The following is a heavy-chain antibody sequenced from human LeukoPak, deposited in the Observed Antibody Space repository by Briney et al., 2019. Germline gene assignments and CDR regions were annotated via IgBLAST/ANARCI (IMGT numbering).Heavy chain of an antibody. J-gene: IGHJ4*02. CDR3: ARGGGGHFDY. CDR1: GYTFTSYY. V-gene: IGHV1-46*01. D-gene: IGHD3-16*01. CDR2: INPSGGST. Sequence: ASVKVSCKASGYTFTSYYMHWVRQAPGQGLEWMGIINPSGGSTSYAQRFQGGVTMTRDMSTSTVYMELSSLRSEDTAVYYCARGGGGHFDYWGQGTLVTVSS.